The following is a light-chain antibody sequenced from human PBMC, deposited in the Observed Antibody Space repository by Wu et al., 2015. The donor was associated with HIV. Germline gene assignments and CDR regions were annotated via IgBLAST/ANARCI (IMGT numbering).Light chain of an antibody. Sequence: DIQMTQSPSTLSASVGDRVTITCRASQSISSWLAWYQQKPGKAPKLLIYKASSLESGVPSRFSGSGSGTEFTLTISSLQPDDFATYYCQWGFTFGPGTKVDIK. CDR2: KAS. CDR3: QWGFT. V-gene: IGKV1-5*03. CDR1: QSISSW. J-gene: IGKJ3*01.